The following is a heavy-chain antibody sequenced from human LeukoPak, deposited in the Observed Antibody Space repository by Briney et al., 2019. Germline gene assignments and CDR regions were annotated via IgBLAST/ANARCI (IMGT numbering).Heavy chain of an antibody. V-gene: IGHV3-23*01. Sequence: PGGSLRLSCAASGFTFSKFPMGWVRQAPGRGLEWVSAISASGDVTFYADSLRGRFTISRDNSKSTLYLQMNGLRAEDTAIFYCAKSLFTSATGTGRALHIWGQGTRVTVSS. CDR3: AKSLFTSATGTGRALHI. D-gene: IGHD1-1*01. CDR1: GFTFSKFP. CDR2: ISASGDVT. J-gene: IGHJ3*02.